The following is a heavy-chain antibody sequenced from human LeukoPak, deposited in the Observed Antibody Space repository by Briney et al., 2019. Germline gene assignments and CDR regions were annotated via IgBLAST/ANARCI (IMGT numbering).Heavy chain of an antibody. J-gene: IGHJ3*02. Sequence: GASVKVSCKASGGTFSSNAISWVRQAPGQGLEWMGGIIPIFGTANYAQKFQGRVTITADKSTSTAYMELSSLRSEDTAVYYCAREPSPGSYDAFDIWGQGTMVTVSS. D-gene: IGHD3-10*01. CDR2: IIPIFGTA. V-gene: IGHV1-69*06. CDR1: GGTFSSNA. CDR3: AREPSPGSYDAFDI.